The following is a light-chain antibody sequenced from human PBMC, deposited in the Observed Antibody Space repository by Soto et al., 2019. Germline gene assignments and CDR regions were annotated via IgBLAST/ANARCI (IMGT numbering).Light chain of an antibody. CDR3: QQYGSSPWT. CDR1: QSVSNSD. J-gene: IGKJ1*01. CDR2: GAS. Sequence: EIVLTQSPGTLSLSPGERATLFCRASQSVSNSDLAWYQQKPGQAPRLLIYGASSRATGIPDRFSGSGSGTDFTLTINRLETDDFAVYYFQQYGSSPWTFGQGTKVEIK. V-gene: IGKV3-20*01.